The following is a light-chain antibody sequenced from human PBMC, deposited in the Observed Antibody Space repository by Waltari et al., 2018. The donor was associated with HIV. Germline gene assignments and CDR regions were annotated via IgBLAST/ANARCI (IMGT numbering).Light chain of an antibody. J-gene: IGLJ2*01. Sequence: QSVLPQPPSVSAAPGQRITIYRTGNGSNIGADYRVPWYPPVPGYAPKLLIYLTDNRPAGVPARFSGSKSGSSASLAITVLRAEDEADYYCQSHDSRLSGSSVFGGGTKLTVL. CDR3: QSHDSRLSGSSV. CDR2: LTD. V-gene: IGLV1-40*01. CDR1: GSNIGADYR.